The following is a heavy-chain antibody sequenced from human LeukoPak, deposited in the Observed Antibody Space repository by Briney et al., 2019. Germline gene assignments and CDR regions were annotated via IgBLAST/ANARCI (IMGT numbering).Heavy chain of an antibody. CDR1: GFSFSTYA. CDR3: ASRMDV. CDR2: IYSGGST. J-gene: IGHJ6*02. V-gene: IGHV3-53*01. Sequence: GGSLRLSCAPSGFSFSTYAMNWVRQAPGKGLEWVSVIYSGGSTYYADSVKGRFTISRDNSKNTLYLQMNSLRAEDTAVYYCASRMDVWGQGTTVTVSS.